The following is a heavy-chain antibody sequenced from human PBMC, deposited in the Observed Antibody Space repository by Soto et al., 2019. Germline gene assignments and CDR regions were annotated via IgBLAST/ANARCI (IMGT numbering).Heavy chain of an antibody. CDR3: AAIPGISPRPFDY. Sequence: PGGSLRLSCAASGFTFSSYSMNWVRQAPGKGLEWVSSISSSSSYIYYADSVKGRFTISRDNAKNSLYLQMNSLRAEDTAVYYCAAIPGISPRPFDYWGQGPLVTVSS. CDR1: GFTFSSYS. CDR2: ISSSSSYI. V-gene: IGHV3-21*01. D-gene: IGHD3-3*02. J-gene: IGHJ4*02.